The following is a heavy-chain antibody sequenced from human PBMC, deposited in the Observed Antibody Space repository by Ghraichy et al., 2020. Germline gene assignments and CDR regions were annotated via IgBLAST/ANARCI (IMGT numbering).Heavy chain of an antibody. J-gene: IGHJ6*02. D-gene: IGHD3-16*01. CDR1: GFTFDDYT. Sequence: GGSLRLSCAASGFTFDDYTMHWVRQAPGKGLEWVSLISWDGGSTYYADSVKGRFTISRDNSKNSLYLQMNSLRTEDTALYYCAKDMYVKGADYYYYYGMDVWGQGTTVTVSS. CDR3: AKDMYVKGADYYYYYGMDV. CDR2: ISWDGGST. V-gene: IGHV3-43*01.